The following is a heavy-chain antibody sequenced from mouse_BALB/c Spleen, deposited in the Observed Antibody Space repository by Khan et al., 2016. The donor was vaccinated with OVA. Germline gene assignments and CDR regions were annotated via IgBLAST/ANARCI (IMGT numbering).Heavy chain of an antibody. V-gene: IGHV3-2*02. J-gene: IGHJ4*01. CDR1: GYSITSDYA. CDR2: ISSSGSA. D-gene: IGHD2-14*01. CDR3: ARPLYYSYGYGLDY. Sequence: VQLKESGPGLVKPSQSLSLTCTVTGYSITSDYAWNWIRQFPGDRLEWMGYISSSGSASYNPSLKSRISITRDTSKNQFFLQLKSVTTEDTATYFCARPLYYSYGYGLDYWGRGSSVTVSS.